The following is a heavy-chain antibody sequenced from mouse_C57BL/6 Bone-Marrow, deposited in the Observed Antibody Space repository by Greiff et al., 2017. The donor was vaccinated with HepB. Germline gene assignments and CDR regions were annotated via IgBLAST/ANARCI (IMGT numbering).Heavy chain of an antibody. J-gene: IGHJ4*01. D-gene: IGHD1-1*01. Sequence: QVQLKESGAELVRPGTSVKVSCKASGYAFTNYLIEWVKQRPGQGLEWIGVINPGSGGTNYNEKFKGKATLTADKSSSTAYMQLSSLTSEDSAVYFCARSVLAYWGQGTSVTVSS. CDR2: INPGSGGT. CDR3: ARSVLAY. CDR1: GYAFTNYL. V-gene: IGHV1-54*01.